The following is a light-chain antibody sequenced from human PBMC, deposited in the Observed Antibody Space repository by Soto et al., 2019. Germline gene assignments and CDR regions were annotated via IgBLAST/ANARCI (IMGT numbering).Light chain of an antibody. CDR3: HQYNNWPPWT. CDR2: AAS. J-gene: IGKJ1*01. CDR1: QSISTN. Sequence: EIVMTQSPATLSVSPGERVILSCRASQSISTNLAWYQYIPGHAPRLLIYAASTRATGIPARFSGSGSGTDFTLSITSLQSVDYAVYYCHQYNNWPPWTFGQVTKVEIK. V-gene: IGKV3-15*01.